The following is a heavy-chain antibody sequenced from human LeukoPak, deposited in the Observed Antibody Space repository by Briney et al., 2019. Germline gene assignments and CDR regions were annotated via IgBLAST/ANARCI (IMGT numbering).Heavy chain of an antibody. CDR2: INDSGDTT. J-gene: IGHJ6*02. CDR3: AKDQGYSSFYGMDV. D-gene: IGHD5-18*01. Sequence: GGSLRLSCAASGFTFSGYAMSWVRQAPGKGLEWVSTINDSGDTTCYADSVKGRFAISRDSSKNTLYLQMNSLRAEDTAVYYCAKDQGYSSFYGMDVWGQGTTVTVSS. V-gene: IGHV3-23*01. CDR1: GFTFSGYA.